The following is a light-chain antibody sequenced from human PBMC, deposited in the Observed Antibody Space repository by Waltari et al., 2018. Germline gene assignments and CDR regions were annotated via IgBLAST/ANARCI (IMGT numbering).Light chain of an antibody. CDR1: QSVSPW. Sequence: DIQMTQSPSTLSASLADRVTISCRASQSVSPWLAWYQQKPGTAPKLLIYKVSDLQSGVPSRFSGSGSGSGTEFTLTITSLQPDDFAIYYCQHFNGFPWTFGQGTKVEIK. CDR2: KVS. J-gene: IGKJ1*01. V-gene: IGKV1-5*03. CDR3: QHFNGFPWT.